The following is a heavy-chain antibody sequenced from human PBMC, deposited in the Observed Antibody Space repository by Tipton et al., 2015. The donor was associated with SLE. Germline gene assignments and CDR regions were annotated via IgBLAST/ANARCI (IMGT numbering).Heavy chain of an antibody. Sequence: TLSLTCTVSGGSINNYYWSWIRQPPGKGLEWIGYIYYSGSTNYNPSLKSRVTISVDTSKNHFSLKLSSVTAADTAVYYCARGGVGGYDYFDHWGQGTLVTVSS. J-gene: IGHJ4*02. CDR1: GGSINNYY. D-gene: IGHD5-12*01. CDR2: IYYSGST. CDR3: ARGGVGGYDYFDH. V-gene: IGHV4-59*12.